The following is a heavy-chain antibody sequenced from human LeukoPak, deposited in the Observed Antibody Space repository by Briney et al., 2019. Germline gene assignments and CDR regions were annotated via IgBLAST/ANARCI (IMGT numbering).Heavy chain of an antibody. D-gene: IGHD6-6*01. CDR1: GYSISSGYY. CDR3: ARVIAARRGGFEY. J-gene: IGHJ4*02. V-gene: IGHV4-38-2*02. Sequence: LSETLSLTCTVSGYSISSGYYWGWIRQPPGKGLEWIGSIYHSGMSFYNPSLKSRVTISVDTSKNQFSLKLSSVTAADTAVYYCARVIAARRGGFEYWGQGTLVTVSS. CDR2: IYHSGMS.